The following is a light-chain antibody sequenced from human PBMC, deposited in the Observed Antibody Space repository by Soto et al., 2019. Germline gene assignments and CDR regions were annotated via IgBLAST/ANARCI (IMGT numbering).Light chain of an antibody. CDR3: SSYTSSSTLV. Sequence: QSALTQPASVSGSPVQSITISCTGTSSDVGGYNYVSWYQQHPGKAPKLMIYDVSNRPSGVSNRFSGSKSGNTASLTISGLQAEDEADYYCSSYTSSSTLVFGTVTKVTVL. V-gene: IGLV2-14*01. J-gene: IGLJ1*01. CDR2: DVS. CDR1: SSDVGGYNY.